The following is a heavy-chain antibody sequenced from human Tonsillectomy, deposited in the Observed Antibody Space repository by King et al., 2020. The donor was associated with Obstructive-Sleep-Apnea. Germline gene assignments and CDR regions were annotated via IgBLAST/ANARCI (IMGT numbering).Heavy chain of an antibody. V-gene: IGHV1-18*01. Sequence: VQLVQSGGEVKKPGASMRVSCKASGYNFKTYGLSWVRQAPGQGLEGMGWISGHNGDTNYTQRFRGRVGMTAETTTSTAYMELSSLTPDDTAVYYCARDLFYYNSGTSYEDTFDIWGQGTMVTVSS. CDR1: GYNFKTYG. J-gene: IGHJ3*02. CDR2: ISGHNGDT. D-gene: IGHD3-10*01. CDR3: ARDLFYYNSGTSYEDTFDI.